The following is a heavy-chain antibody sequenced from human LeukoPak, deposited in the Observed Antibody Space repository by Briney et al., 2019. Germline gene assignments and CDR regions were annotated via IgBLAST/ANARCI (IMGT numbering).Heavy chain of an antibody. J-gene: IGHJ3*02. CDR2: INPNNGGI. V-gene: IGHV1-2*02. D-gene: IGHD3-10*02. Sequence: GASVKVSCKASRYTFTDYYIHWVRQAPGQGLEWMGWINPNNGGIHYSQRFQGRVTMTRDTSISTAYVELSRLRSDDTAVYYCARNVRRDTFDIWGQGTMVTVS. CDR1: RYTFTDYY. CDR3: ARNVRRDTFDI.